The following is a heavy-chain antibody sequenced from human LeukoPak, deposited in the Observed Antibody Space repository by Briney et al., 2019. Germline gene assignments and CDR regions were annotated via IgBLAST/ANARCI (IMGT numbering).Heavy chain of an antibody. D-gene: IGHD6-13*01. Sequence: ASVKVSCKASGYTFIRYGITWVRQAPGQGLEWMAWISPYNGNTKYAQKFQDRVTITADKSTSTAYMELSSLRSEDTAVYYCARVVGLTGYSSSWYSGYYYYMDVWGKGTTVTVSS. CDR2: ISPYNGNT. V-gene: IGHV1-18*01. CDR1: GYTFIRYG. CDR3: ARVVGLTGYSSSWYSGYYYYMDV. J-gene: IGHJ6*03.